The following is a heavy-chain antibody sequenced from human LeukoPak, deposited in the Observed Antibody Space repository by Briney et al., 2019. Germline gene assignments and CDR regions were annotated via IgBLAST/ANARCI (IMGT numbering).Heavy chain of an antibody. CDR1: GGSISSYY. CDR2: IYYSGST. V-gene: IGHV4-59*01. J-gene: IGHJ4*02. CDR3: AREVKQNYYDSSGYLDY. Sequence: SETLSLTCTVSGGSISSYYWSWIRQPPGKGLEWIGYIYYSGSTNYNPSLKSRVTISVDTSKNQFSLKLSSVTAADTAVYYCAREVKQNYYDSSGYLDYWGQGTLVTVSS. D-gene: IGHD3-22*01.